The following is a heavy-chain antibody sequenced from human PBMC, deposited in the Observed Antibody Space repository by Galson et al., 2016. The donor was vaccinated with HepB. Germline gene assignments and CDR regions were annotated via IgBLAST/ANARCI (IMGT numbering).Heavy chain of an antibody. CDR2: IGTAGDT. CDR3: ARGHGSGSYLDY. Sequence: SLRLSCAASGFTFSTYDMHWVRQVTGKRLEWVSFIGTAGDTFYAYSVKGRFTISRENAKNSLYLQMNSLRAGDTAVYFCARGHGSGSYLDYWGQGAPVTVSS. CDR1: GFTFSTYD. J-gene: IGHJ4*02. D-gene: IGHD3-10*01. V-gene: IGHV3-13*01.